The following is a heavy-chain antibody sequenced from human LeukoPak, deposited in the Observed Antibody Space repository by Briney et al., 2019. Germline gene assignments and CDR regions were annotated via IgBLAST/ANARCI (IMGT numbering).Heavy chain of an antibody. J-gene: IGHJ2*01. Sequence: SETLSLTCTVSGGSISSYYWSWIRQPPGKGLEWIGYIYYSGSTNYNPSLKSRVTISVDTSKNQFSLKLSSVTAADTAVYYCARDRWENWYFDLWGRGTLVTVSS. D-gene: IGHD1-26*01. V-gene: IGHV4-59*01. CDR2: IYYSGST. CDR3: ARDRWENWYFDL. CDR1: GGSISSYY.